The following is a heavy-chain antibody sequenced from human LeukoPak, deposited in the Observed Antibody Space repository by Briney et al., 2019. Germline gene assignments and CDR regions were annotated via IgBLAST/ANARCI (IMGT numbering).Heavy chain of an antibody. CDR1: EFTFSNYA. J-gene: IGHJ4*02. D-gene: IGHD3-3*01. Sequence: GGSLRLSCVASEFTFSNYAMHWVRQAPVKGLEWLAVISYDGNNKSYADSVKGRFTISSDNSKNTLYLQMSSLRDEDTAVYYCARGDGWSGYSMYYFDYWGQGTLVTVSS. V-gene: IGHV3-30-3*01. CDR2: ISYDGNNK. CDR3: ARGDGWSGYSMYYFDY.